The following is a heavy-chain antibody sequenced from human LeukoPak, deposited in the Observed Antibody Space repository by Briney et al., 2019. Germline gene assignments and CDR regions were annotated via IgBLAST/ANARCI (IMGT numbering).Heavy chain of an antibody. D-gene: IGHD5-24*01. V-gene: IGHV3-21*01. Sequence: GGSLRLSCAASGFTFSSYSMNWVRQAPGKGLEWVSSISSSSSYIYYADSVKGRFTISRDNAKNSLYLQMNSLRAEDTAVYYCARSYEMATIEGIYYYYGMDVWGQGTTVTVSS. CDR3: ARSYEMATIEGIYYYYGMDV. J-gene: IGHJ6*02. CDR1: GFTFSSYS. CDR2: ISSSSSYI.